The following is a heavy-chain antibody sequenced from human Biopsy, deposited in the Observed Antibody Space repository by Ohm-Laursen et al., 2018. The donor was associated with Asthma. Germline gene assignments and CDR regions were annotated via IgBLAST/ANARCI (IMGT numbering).Heavy chain of an antibody. Sequence: GTLSLTCFVSGDAMSTSGSYCGWIRQSPGKGPDWIGSIYYRGKTYYNPSLKSRVTISADTSKNHFSLKVTSVTAADTAVYYCARAVSNSSYWYIDLWGRGDLVTVSS. D-gene: IGHD2-2*01. CDR1: GDAMSTSGSY. CDR3: ARAVSNSSYWYIDL. J-gene: IGHJ2*01. V-gene: IGHV4-39*02. CDR2: IYYRGKT.